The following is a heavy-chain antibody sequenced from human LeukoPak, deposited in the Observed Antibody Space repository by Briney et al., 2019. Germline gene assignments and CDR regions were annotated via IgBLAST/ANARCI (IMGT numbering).Heavy chain of an antibody. Sequence: GGSLRLSCAASGFTFDDYAMHWVRQAPGKGLEWVSGISWNSGSIGYADSVKGRFTISRDNAKNSLYLQMNSLRVEDTAVYYCARGDWLPLPYAFDHWGQGTLVTVSS. D-gene: IGHD5-12*01. CDR1: GFTFDDYA. V-gene: IGHV3-9*01. CDR3: ARGDWLPLPYAFDH. J-gene: IGHJ4*02. CDR2: ISWNSGSI.